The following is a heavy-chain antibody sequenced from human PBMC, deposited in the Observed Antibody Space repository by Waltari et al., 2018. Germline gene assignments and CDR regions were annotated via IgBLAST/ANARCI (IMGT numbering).Heavy chain of an antibody. CDR1: GYSISSSNW. V-gene: IGHV4-28*03. J-gene: IGHJ4*02. Sequence: QVQLQESGPGLVKPSDTLSLTCAVSGYSISSSNWWGWLRQPPGKGLAWIGYIYYSGSTYYNPSLKSRVTISVDKSKNQFSLKLSSVTAADTAVYYCARVGSGWFKAFDYWGQGTLVTVSS. D-gene: IGHD6-19*01. CDR2: IYYSGST. CDR3: ARVGSGWFKAFDY.